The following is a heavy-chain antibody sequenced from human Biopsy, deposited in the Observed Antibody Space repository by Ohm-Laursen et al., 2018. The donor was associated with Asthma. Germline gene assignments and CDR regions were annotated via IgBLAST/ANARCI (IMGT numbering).Heavy chain of an antibody. CDR1: GFTFVDYF. CDR2: IKHDGSEK. Sequence: SLRLSCAAFGFTFVDYFMSWVRQVPGQGRAWVANIKHDGSEKNHVDSLKGRFTISRDNAKNLLFLQMNSLRAEDTAVYYCARTFHFWSPYHAEHYQLWGQGTLVTVSS. D-gene: IGHD3-3*01. V-gene: IGHV3-7*01. J-gene: IGHJ1*01. CDR3: ARTFHFWSPYHAEHYQL.